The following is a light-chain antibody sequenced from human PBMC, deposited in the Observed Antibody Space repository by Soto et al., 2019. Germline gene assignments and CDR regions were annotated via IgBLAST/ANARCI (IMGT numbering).Light chain of an antibody. CDR1: SSDVAVYNY. V-gene: IGLV2-14*01. CDR2: GVN. J-gene: IGLJ1*01. CDR3: SSYTSSSTPYV. Sequence: QSALTQPASVSGSPGQSITISCTGTSSDVAVYNYVSWFQQHPGKAPKLIIFGVNNRPSGVSDRFSGSKSGNTASLTISGLQPEDEADYYCSSYTSSSTPYVFGTGTKVTVL.